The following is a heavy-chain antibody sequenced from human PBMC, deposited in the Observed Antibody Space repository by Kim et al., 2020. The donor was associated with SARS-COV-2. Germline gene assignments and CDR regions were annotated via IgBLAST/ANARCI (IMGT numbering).Heavy chain of an antibody. CDR3: ARGGSFGSGRYSKYGMDV. J-gene: IGHJ6*01. V-gene: IGHV4-59*01. Sequence: SETLSLTCTVSGGSISNYFWSWIRHFPGKGLEWIGYVFKNGSTNYNPSLKSRVSISVNTPKNQSSLRLTSLTAADTAVYFCARGGSFGSGRYSKYGMDV. D-gene: IGHD3-10*01. CDR2: VFKNGST. CDR1: GGSISNYF.